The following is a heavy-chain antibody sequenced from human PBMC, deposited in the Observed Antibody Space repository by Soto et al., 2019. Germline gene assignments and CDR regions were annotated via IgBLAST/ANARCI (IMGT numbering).Heavy chain of an antibody. J-gene: IGHJ5*02. Sequence: VGPVKVSCKASCFTFTSFCISWVRQAPGQGVEGMGWISAYNGNTNYAQKLQGRVTMTTDTSTSTAYMELRSLRSDDTAVYYCARDRDYYDSSGYYSNSNWFDPWGQGTLVTVSS. CDR3: ARDRDYYDSSGYYSNSNWFDP. CDR1: CFTFTSFC. CDR2: ISAYNGNT. D-gene: IGHD3-22*01. V-gene: IGHV1-18*01.